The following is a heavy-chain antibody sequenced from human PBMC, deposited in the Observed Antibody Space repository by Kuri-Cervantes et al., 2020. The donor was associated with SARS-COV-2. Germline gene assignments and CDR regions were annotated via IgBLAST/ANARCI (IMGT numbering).Heavy chain of an antibody. CDR1: GFTFSSYG. Sequence: GESLKISCAASGFTFSSYGMHWVRQAPGKGLEWVAVIWYDGSNKYYADSVKGRFTISRDNSKNTLYLQMNSLRAEDTAVYYCARTGGCTNGVCYTEPDGAFDIWGQGTMVTVSS. CDR3: ARTGGCTNGVCYTEPDGAFDI. CDR2: IWYDGSNK. J-gene: IGHJ3*02. D-gene: IGHD2-8*01. V-gene: IGHV3-33*01.